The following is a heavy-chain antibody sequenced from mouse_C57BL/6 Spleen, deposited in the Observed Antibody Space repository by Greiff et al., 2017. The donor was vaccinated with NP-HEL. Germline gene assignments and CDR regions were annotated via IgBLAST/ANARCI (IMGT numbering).Heavy chain of an antibody. Sequence: VQLQQPGAELVRPGTSVKLSCKASGYTFTSYWMHWVKQRPGQGLEWIGVIDPSDSYTNYNQKFKGKATLTVDTSSSTAYMQLSSLTSEDSAVYYCASSNYVDYFDYWGQGTTLTVSS. D-gene: IGHD2-5*01. CDR3: ASSNYVDYFDY. J-gene: IGHJ2*01. CDR1: GYTFTSYW. V-gene: IGHV1-59*01. CDR2: IDPSDSYT.